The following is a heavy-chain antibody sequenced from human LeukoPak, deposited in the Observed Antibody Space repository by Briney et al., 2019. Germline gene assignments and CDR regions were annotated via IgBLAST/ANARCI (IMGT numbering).Heavy chain of an antibody. J-gene: IGHJ4*02. CDR3: ARDGEYGTGSYYRGSFDY. D-gene: IGHD3-10*01. V-gene: IGHV1-2*02. CDR1: GYSFTAFY. Sequence: GASVKVSCKASGYSFTAFYIHWVRQAPGQGLEWMGWIHPRSGDTRYAQKFQGRVTMARDTSISTVYMDLSSLGSDDTAVYYCARDGEYGTGSYYRGSFDYWGQGILVTASS. CDR2: IHPRSGDT.